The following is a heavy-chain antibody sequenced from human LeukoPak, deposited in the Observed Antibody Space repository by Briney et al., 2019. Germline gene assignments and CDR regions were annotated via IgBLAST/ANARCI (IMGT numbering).Heavy chain of an antibody. V-gene: IGHV1-69*05. CDR3: ASYIYGDYTNWFDP. J-gene: IGHJ5*02. Sequence: SVKVSCKASGGTFSSYAISWVRQAPGQGLEWMGGIIPIFGTANYAQKFQGRVTITTDESTSTAYMELSSLRSEDTAVYYCASYIYGDYTNWFDPWGQGILVTVSS. CDR2: IIPIFGTA. CDR1: GGTFSSYA. D-gene: IGHD4-17*01.